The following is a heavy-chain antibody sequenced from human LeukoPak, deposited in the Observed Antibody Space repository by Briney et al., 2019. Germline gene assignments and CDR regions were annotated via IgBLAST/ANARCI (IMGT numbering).Heavy chain of an antibody. J-gene: IGHJ4*02. D-gene: IGHD6-6*01. CDR3: ARRSIAARGDYFDY. V-gene: IGHV4-4*09. CDR1: GGSISSYY. Sequence: PSETLSLTCTVSGGSISSYYWSWIRQPPGKGLEWIGYIYTSGSTNYNPSLKNRVTISVDTSKNQFSLKLSSVTAADTAVYYCARRSIAARGDYFDYWGQGTLVTVSS. CDR2: IYTSGST.